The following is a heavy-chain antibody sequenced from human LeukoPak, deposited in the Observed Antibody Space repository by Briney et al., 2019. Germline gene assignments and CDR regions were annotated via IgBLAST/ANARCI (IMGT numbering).Heavy chain of an antibody. CDR1: GFTFSDYY. J-gene: IGHJ4*02. V-gene: IGHV3-11*04. Sequence: GGSLRLSCAASGFTFSDYYMSWFRQAPGKGLEWVSYISSGSSTIYYADSVKGRFTISRDNAKNSLYLQMNSLRAEDTAVYYCARDAEYSSHSFDYWGQGTLVTVSS. CDR3: ARDAEYSSHSFDY. CDR2: ISSGSSTI. D-gene: IGHD6-6*01.